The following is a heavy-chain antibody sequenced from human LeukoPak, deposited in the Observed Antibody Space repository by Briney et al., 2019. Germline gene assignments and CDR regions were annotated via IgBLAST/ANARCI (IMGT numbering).Heavy chain of an antibody. D-gene: IGHD5-12*01. V-gene: IGHV3-33*01. CDR2: IWYDGSNK. CDR3: ARENLLGGFFDY. J-gene: IGHJ4*02. Sequence: PGGSLRLSCAASGFTFSNYGMHRVRQAPGKGLEWVAVIWYDGSNKYYADSVKGRFTFSRDNSKNTLYLQMNSLRAEDTAVYYCARENLLGGFFDYWGQGILVTVSS. CDR1: GFTFSNYG.